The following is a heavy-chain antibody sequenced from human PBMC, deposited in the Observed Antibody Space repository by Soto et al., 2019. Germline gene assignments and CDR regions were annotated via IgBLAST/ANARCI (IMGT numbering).Heavy chain of an antibody. Sequence: ASVKVSCKASGGTFSSYAISWVRRAPGQGLEWMGGIIPIFGTANYAQKFQGRVTITADESTSTAYMELSSLRSEDTAVYYCAIDGDRITMVRGVITIPTWFDPWGQGTLVTVSS. CDR1: GGTFSSYA. V-gene: IGHV1-69*13. CDR3: AIDGDRITMVRGVITIPTWFDP. D-gene: IGHD3-10*01. CDR2: IIPIFGTA. J-gene: IGHJ5*02.